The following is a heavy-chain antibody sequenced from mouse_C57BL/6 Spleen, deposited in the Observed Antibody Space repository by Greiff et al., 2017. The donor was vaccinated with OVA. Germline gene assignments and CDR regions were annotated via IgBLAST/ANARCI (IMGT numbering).Heavy chain of an antibody. CDR3: TRDAHYYGSSPPFAY. J-gene: IGHJ3*01. CDR1: GYTFTDYE. V-gene: IGHV1-15*01. Sequence: QVQLQQSGAELVRPGASVTLSCKASGYTFTDYEMHWVKQTPVHGLEWIGAIDPETGGTAYTQKFKGKAILTADKSSSTAYMELRSLTSEDSAVYYCTRDAHYYGSSPPFAYWGQGTLVTVSA. CDR2: IDPETGGT. D-gene: IGHD1-1*01.